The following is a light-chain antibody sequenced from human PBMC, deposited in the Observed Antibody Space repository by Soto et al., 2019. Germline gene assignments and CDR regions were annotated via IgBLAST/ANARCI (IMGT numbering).Light chain of an antibody. CDR2: EDT. V-gene: IGLV2-8*01. CDR3: SSYAGSDNLI. Sequence: QSALTQPPSASGSPGQSVTISCTGTSSDVGAYNYVSWYQQHPGKAPKLIIYEDTQRPSGVPDRFSGSKSGNTASLTVSGLQAEDEADFYCSSYAGSDNLIFGGGTKLTVL. CDR1: SSDVGAYNY. J-gene: IGLJ2*01.